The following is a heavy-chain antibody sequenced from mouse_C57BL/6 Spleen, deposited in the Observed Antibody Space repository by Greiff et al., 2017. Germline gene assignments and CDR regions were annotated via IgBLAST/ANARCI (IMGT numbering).Heavy chain of an antibody. CDR1: GYTFTSYW. CDR2: IYPGSGST. V-gene: IGHV1-55*01. D-gene: IGHD1-1*01. CDR3: ANCYGSSPWFAY. Sequence: QVQLQQPGAELVKPGASVKMSCKASGYTFTSYWITWVKQRPGLGLEWIGDIYPGSGSTNYNEKFKSKATLTVDTSSSTAYMQLSSLTSEDSAVYYCANCYGSSPWFAYWGQGTLVTVSA. J-gene: IGHJ3*01.